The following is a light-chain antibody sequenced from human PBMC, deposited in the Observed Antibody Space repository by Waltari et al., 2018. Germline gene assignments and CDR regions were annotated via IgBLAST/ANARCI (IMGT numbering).Light chain of an antibody. Sequence: QSALTQPRPVSGSPGQSVTIPCTGTSSDVGGCIYVSWYQQHPGKAPKLMIYDVSKRPSGVPDRFSGSKSGNTASLTISGLQAEDEADYYCCSYAGSYTFVFGTGTKVTVL. CDR1: SSDVGGCIY. CDR2: DVS. CDR3: CSYAGSYTFV. J-gene: IGLJ1*01. V-gene: IGLV2-11*01.